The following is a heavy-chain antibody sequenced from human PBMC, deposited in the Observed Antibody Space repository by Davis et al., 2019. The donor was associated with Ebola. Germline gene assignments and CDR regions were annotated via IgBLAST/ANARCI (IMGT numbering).Heavy chain of an antibody. CDR3: ARETRGGNFDY. V-gene: IGHV1-46*01. CDR1: GYTFTSYY. D-gene: IGHD3-10*01. CDR2: TNPNGGST. Sequence: ASVQVSCKASGYTFTSYYMNWVRQAPGQGLEWMGITNPNGGSTNYAQQIQDRVTMTRDTSTSTVYMELSSLRSEDTAVYYCARETRGGNFDYWGQGTLVTVSS. J-gene: IGHJ4*02.